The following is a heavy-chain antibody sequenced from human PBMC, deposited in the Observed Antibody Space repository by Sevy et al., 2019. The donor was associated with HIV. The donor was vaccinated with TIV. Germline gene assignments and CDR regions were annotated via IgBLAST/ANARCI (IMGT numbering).Heavy chain of an antibody. D-gene: IGHD2-2*01. CDR3: ARMGVPAAMLRWGGYDGGAPLKDYYYYGMDV. CDR1: GFTFSDDY. V-gene: IGHV3-11*01. CDR2: ISSSGSTI. J-gene: IGHJ6*02. Sequence: GGSLRLSCAASGFTFSDDYMSWILQAPGKGLEWVSYISSSGSTIYYADSVKGRFTISRDNAKNSLYLQMNSLRAEDTAVYYCARMGVPAAMLRWGGYDGGAPLKDYYYYGMDVWGQGTTVTVSS.